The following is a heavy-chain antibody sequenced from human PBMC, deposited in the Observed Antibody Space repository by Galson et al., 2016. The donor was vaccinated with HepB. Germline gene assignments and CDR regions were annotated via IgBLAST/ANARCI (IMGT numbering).Heavy chain of an antibody. CDR3: AIDPSSSWQMDWFAP. Sequence: SLRLSCAASGFTFSSYWMSWVRQAPGKGLEWVANIKQSGNEKYYVDSVKGRFTISRDNAKKSLSLEMNSLRVEDTAVYYCAIDPSSSWQMDWFAPWGQGTLVTVSS. V-gene: IGHV3-7*01. D-gene: IGHD6-13*01. CDR1: GFTFSSYW. J-gene: IGHJ5*02. CDR2: IKQSGNEK.